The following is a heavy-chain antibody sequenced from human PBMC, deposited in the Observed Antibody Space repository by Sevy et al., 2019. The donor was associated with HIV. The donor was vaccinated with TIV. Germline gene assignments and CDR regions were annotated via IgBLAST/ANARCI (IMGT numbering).Heavy chain of an antibody. Sequence: GGSLRLSCVASGFTFSKHWMTWVRQAPGKGLEWVANIKGDGSVKAYVDSVRGRTIISKDNVKSSLYMEMTSLRAEDTALYYCARCNNVFGEGDYWGQGTLVTVSS. J-gene: IGHJ4*02. CDR3: ARCNNVFGEGDY. V-gene: IGHV3-7*01. CDR2: IKGDGSVK. CDR1: GFTFSKHW. D-gene: IGHD3-10*01.